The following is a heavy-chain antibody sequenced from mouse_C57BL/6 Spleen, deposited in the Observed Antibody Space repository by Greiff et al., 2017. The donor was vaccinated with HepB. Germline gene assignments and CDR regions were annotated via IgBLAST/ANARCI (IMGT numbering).Heavy chain of an antibody. J-gene: IGHJ2*01. D-gene: IGHD2-3*01. CDR2: IDPSDSET. Sequence: QVHVKQPGAELVRPGSSVKLSCKASGYTFTSYWMHWVKQRPIQGLEWIGNIDPSDSETHYNQKFKDKATLTVDKSSSTAYMQLSSLTSEDSAVYYCARGGIYDGYYVWGQGTTLTVSS. V-gene: IGHV1-52*01. CDR3: ARGGIYDGYYV. CDR1: GYTFTSYW.